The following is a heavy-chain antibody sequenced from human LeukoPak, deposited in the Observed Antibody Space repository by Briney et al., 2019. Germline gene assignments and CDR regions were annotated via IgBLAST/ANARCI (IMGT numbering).Heavy chain of an antibody. J-gene: IGHJ6*02. CDR3: ARAGYSSAPWASDNYYYYGMDV. Sequence: GASVKVSCKASGYTFTSYDINWVRQATGQGLEWMGWMNPNSGNTGYAQKFQGRVTMTRNTSISTAYMELSSLRSEDTAVYYCARAGYSSAPWASDNYYYYGMDVWGQGTTVTVSS. CDR2: MNPNSGNT. CDR1: GYTFTSYD. D-gene: IGHD6-19*01. V-gene: IGHV1-8*01.